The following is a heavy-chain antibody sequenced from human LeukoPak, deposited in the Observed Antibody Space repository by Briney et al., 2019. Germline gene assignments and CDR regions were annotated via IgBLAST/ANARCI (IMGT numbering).Heavy chain of an antibody. J-gene: IGHJ6*03. CDR3: ARGGGAAADYSYYYMDV. Sequence: ASVKVSCKASGYTFTNYGIYWVRQAPGQGLEWMAWISAYNGNTNYAQKLQGRVTVTTDTSTSTAYMELGSLRSDDTAVYYCARGGGAAADYSYYYMDVWGKGTTVTVSS. CDR1: GYTFTNYG. V-gene: IGHV1-18*01. CDR2: ISAYNGNT. D-gene: IGHD6-13*01.